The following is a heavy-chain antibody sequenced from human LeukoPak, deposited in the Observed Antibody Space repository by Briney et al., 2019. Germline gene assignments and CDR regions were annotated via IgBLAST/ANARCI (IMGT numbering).Heavy chain of an antibody. V-gene: IGHV3-53*01. CDR3: ARVMEHSSGWIDY. CDR2: MCSVGTT. D-gene: IGHD6-19*01. J-gene: IGHJ4*02. CDR1: GLTGSSEY. Sequence: VRSLRLSCAASGLTGSSEYITWVRQTPGGGLKWVSGMCSVGTTHYADSVKGRFSISRDNSKNTVYLQMNSLRAEDTAVYYCARVMEHSSGWIDYWGQGTLVTVPS.